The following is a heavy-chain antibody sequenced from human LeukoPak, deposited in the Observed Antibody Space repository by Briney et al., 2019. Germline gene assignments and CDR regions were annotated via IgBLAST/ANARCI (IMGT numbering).Heavy chain of an antibody. CDR1: GYTFTGYY. V-gene: IGHV1-2*02. Sequence: ASVKVSCKASGYTFTGYYMHWVRQAPGQGLEWMGWINPNSGGTNYAQKFQGRVTMSRDTSISTAYMELSRLRSDDTGVYYCARDAVVVVAATRADAFDIWGQGTMVTVSS. D-gene: IGHD2-15*01. CDR2: INPNSGGT. CDR3: ARDAVVVVAATRADAFDI. J-gene: IGHJ3*02.